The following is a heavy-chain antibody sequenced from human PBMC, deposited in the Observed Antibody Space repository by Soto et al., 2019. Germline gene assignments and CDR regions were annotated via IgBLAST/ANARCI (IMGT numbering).Heavy chain of an antibody. V-gene: IGHV1-46*01. CDR3: ARGAVVVPNGLIAGMDV. CDR1: GYSFSNFY. J-gene: IGHJ6*02. D-gene: IGHD2-15*01. CDR2: IEPSSGTT. Sequence: ASVKVSCKPSGYSFSNFYVHWVRQAPGQGLEWMGIIEPSSGTTSYTQKFQERVTMTRDTSMSTVYMELSRLRSEDTAVYYCARGAVVVPNGLIAGMDVWGLGTTGTVS.